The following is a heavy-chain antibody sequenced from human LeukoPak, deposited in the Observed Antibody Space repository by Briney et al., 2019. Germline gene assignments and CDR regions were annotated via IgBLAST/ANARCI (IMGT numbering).Heavy chain of an antibody. CDR2: ISGSGGST. J-gene: IGHJ4*02. Sequence: GGSLRLSCAASGFTFSSYAMSWVRQAPGKGLEGVSAISGSGGSTYYADSVKGRFTISRDNSENTLYLQMNSLRAEDTAVYYCASSEPPGYDFWSGYYTADYWGQGTLVTVSS. CDR3: ASSEPPGYDFWSGYYTADY. CDR1: GFTFSSYA. D-gene: IGHD3-3*01. V-gene: IGHV3-23*01.